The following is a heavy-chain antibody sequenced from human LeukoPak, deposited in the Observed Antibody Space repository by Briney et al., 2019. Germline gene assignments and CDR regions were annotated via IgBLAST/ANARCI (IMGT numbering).Heavy chain of an antibody. J-gene: IGHJ4*02. CDR1: GGSFIGYY. Sequence: SETLSLTCAVYGGSFIGYYWSWIRQPPGKGLEWIGDINHSGSTNYNPSLKSRVTISVDTSKNQFSLKLSSVTAADTAVYYCARGRTIFGVVIIGYLLDYWGQGTLVTVSS. CDR2: INHSGST. CDR3: ARGRTIFGVVIIGYLLDY. D-gene: IGHD3-3*01. V-gene: IGHV4-34*01.